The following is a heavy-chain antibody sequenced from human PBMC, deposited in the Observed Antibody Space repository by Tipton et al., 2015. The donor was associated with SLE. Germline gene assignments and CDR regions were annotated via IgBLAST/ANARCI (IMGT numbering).Heavy chain of an antibody. V-gene: IGHV3-NL1*01. CDR2: ISSARTT. Sequence: SLRLSCAASGFTFSSYAMHWVRQAPGKGLEWVSIISSARTTYYADSVKGRFTVSRDSSKTTVYLQMNRLRTEDTAVYYCAREDHGMDVWGQGTTVTVSS. CDR3: AREDHGMDV. J-gene: IGHJ6*02. CDR1: GFTFSSYA.